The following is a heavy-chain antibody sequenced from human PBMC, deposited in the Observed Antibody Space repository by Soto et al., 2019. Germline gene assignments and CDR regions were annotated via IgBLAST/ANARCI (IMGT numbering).Heavy chain of an antibody. V-gene: IGHV3-21*01. D-gene: IGHD5-18*01. Sequence: GGSLRLSCAASGFTFSSDSMNWVRQAPGKGLEWVSSISSSGEDIHYADSVKGRFTISRDNAKNLLYLQMDSLRAEDTAVYYCAGAEYRFGYSFDYWGQGTLVTAPQ. CDR1: GFTFSSDS. CDR2: ISSSGEDI. CDR3: AGAEYRFGYSFDY. J-gene: IGHJ4*02.